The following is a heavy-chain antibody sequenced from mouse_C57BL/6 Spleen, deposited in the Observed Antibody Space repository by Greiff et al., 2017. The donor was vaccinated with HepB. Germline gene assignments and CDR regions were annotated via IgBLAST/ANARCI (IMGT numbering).Heavy chain of an antibody. CDR3: ARSVGYYYGS. Sequence: QVQLKESGAELVKPGASVKISCKASGYAFSSYWMNWVTQRPGKGLEWIGQIYPGDGDTNYTGKFKGKATLTADKSSSTAYMQLSSQTSEDSAVYFWARSVGYYYGSWGQGTLVTVSA. J-gene: IGHJ3*01. V-gene: IGHV1-80*01. CDR2: IYPGDGDT. D-gene: IGHD1-1*01. CDR1: GYAFSSYW.